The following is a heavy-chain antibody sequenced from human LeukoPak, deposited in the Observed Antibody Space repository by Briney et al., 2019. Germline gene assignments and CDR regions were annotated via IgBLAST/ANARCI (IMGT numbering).Heavy chain of an antibody. J-gene: IGHJ4*02. CDR2: IYDSGST. D-gene: IGHD2-2*01. V-gene: IGHV4-39*01. CDR3: HFKYCSSSTCFYYFDY. Sequence: SETLSLTCTVSGGSISSSTYYWGWIRQPPGKGLEWIGSIYDSGSTYSNPSLKSRLTISVDTSKNQFSLKLSSVTAADTAVYYCHFKYCSSSTCFYYFDYWGQGTLVTVSS. CDR1: GGSISSSTYY.